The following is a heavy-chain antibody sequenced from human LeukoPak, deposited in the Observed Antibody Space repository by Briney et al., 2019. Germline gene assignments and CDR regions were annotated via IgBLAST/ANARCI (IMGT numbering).Heavy chain of an antibody. Sequence: GGSLRLPCAASGFTFSNYAMTWVRQAPGKGLEWVSAISGSGGTTYYADSVKGRFTISRDNSKNTLYLQMNSLRAEDTAVYYCAKGPYSYGYPYFPDYWGQGTLVTVSS. D-gene: IGHD5-18*01. V-gene: IGHV3-23*01. J-gene: IGHJ4*02. CDR3: AKGPYSYGYPYFPDY. CDR2: ISGSGGTT. CDR1: GFTFSNYA.